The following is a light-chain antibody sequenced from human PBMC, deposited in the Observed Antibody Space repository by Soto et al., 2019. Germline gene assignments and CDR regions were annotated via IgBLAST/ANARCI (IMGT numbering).Light chain of an antibody. J-gene: IGKJ2*01. CDR1: QSVSRF. Sequence: TQSPVTLSVSPGDRASLSCRASQSVSRFLAWYQQTPGQPPRLLIYAASSRVLGVPARFTGRGSGTDFTLTISAVQSEDAAIYYCQQYDHWPPYSFGQGTRLEI. CDR2: AAS. V-gene: IGKV3-15*01. CDR3: QQYDHWPPYS.